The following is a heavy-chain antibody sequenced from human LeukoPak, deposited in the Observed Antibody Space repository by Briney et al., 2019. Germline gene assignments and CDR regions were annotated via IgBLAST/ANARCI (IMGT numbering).Heavy chain of an antibody. CDR1: GGSISSHY. J-gene: IGHJ4*02. CDR2: IYYSGST. Sequence: PSETLSLTCTVSGGSISSHYWSWIRQPPGKGLEWIGYIYYSGSTNYNPSLKSRVTISVDTSKTQFSLKLSSVTAADTAVYYCARSRKVVPAATFDYWGQGTLVTVSS. D-gene: IGHD2-2*01. V-gene: IGHV4-59*11. CDR3: ARSRKVVPAATFDY.